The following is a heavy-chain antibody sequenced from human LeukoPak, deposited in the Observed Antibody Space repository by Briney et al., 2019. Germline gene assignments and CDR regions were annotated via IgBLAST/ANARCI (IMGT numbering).Heavy chain of an antibody. CDR3: AKVHVWYYYDSSGYYSDAFDI. CDR1: GFTFGDYA. D-gene: IGHD3-22*01. Sequence: GGSLRLSCTASGFTFGDYAMSWVRQAPGKGLEWVGFIRSKAYGWTTEYAASVKGRFTISRDDSKSIAYLQMNSLKTEDTAVYYCAKVHVWYYYDSSGYYSDAFDIWGQGTMVTVSS. J-gene: IGHJ3*02. CDR2: IRSKAYGWTT. V-gene: IGHV3-49*04.